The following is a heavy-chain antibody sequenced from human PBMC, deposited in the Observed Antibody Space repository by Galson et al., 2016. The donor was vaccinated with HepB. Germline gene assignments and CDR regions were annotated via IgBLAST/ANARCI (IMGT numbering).Heavy chain of an antibody. J-gene: IGHJ5*02. CDR1: GGSLSSYY. V-gene: IGHV4-59*12. D-gene: IGHD6-19*01. CDR2: IYYSGST. Sequence: SETLSLTCTVSGGSLSSYYWSWIRQSPGKGPEWIGYIYYSGSTNYSPSLRSRVTLSIDTSKSQFSLKLTSVTAADTAVYYCARGQWLVRTLDPWGPGTLVTVSS. CDR3: ARGQWLVRTLDP.